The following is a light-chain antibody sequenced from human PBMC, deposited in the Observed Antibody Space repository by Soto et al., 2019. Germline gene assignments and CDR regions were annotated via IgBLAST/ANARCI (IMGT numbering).Light chain of an antibody. CDR1: SSDVGGYNY. CDR3: SSYTSSSTWV. Sequence: QSALTQPASVSGSPGQSITISCTGTSSDVGGYNYVSWYQQHPGKAPKLMIYDVSNRPSGVSNRFSGSKSGNTASLTISGLQAEDEAGYYCSSYTSSSTWVFGRGTKLTVL. V-gene: IGLV2-14*01. CDR2: DVS. J-gene: IGLJ3*02.